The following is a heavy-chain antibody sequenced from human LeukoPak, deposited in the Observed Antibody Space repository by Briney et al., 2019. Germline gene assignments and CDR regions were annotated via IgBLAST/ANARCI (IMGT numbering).Heavy chain of an antibody. CDR1: GGTFSSYA. CDR2: IIPIFGTA. J-gene: IGHJ5*02. V-gene: IGHV1-69*13. D-gene: IGHD6-13*01. Sequence: SVEVSCKASGGTFSSYAISWVRQAPGQGLEWMGRIIPIFGTANYAQKFQGRVTITPDESTSTAYMELRSLRSDDTAVYYCARDRQQLVLGWFDPWGQGTLVTVSS. CDR3: ARDRQQLVLGWFDP.